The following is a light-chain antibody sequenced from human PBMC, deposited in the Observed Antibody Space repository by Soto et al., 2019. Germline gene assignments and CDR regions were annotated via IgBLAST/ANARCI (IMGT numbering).Light chain of an antibody. Sequence: AIQITQSPSSLSASVGDRVTLSCRASQDIRNDLGWYQQKPGKAPKLLIYAASSLQTGVPSRFSGSGSGTDFTLTISSLQPEDFATYYCLQDYRYPPWTFDQGTKVDIK. J-gene: IGKJ1*01. CDR3: LQDYRYPPWT. CDR1: QDIRND. V-gene: IGKV1-6*01. CDR2: AAS.